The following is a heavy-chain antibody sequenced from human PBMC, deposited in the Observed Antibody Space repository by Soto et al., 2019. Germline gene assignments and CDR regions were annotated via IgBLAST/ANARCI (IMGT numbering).Heavy chain of an antibody. CDR2: ISAYNGNT. D-gene: IGHD3-22*01. CDR1: GYTFTSYG. V-gene: IGHV1-18*01. J-gene: IGHJ4*02. Sequence: GASVKVSCKASGYTFTSYGISWVRQAPGQGHEWMGWISAYNGNTNYAQKLQGRVTMTTDTSTSTAYMELRSLRSDDTAIYYCARDRLRGYDSSGFYSWGQGTTVTVSS. CDR3: ARDRLRGYDSSGFYS.